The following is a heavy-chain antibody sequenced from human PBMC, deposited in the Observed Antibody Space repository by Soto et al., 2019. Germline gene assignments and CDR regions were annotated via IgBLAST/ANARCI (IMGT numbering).Heavy chain of an antibody. V-gene: IGHV3-74*01. CDR3: ARDTDGLQY. CDR1: GFTFSSYA. J-gene: IGHJ4*02. CDR2: ISTDGSII. Sequence: PGGSLRLSCAVSGFTFSSYATSWVRQSPGKGLEWVSRISTDGSIIDYADSVRGRFIVSRDNARNTLYLHMNSLRDDDAAVYYCARDTDGLQYWGQGTLVTVSS.